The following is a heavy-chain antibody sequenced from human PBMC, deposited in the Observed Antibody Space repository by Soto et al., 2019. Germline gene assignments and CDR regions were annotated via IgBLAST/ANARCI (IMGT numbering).Heavy chain of an antibody. CDR3: ARRERYYGSPGWLDP. J-gene: IGHJ5*02. D-gene: IGHD3-10*01. Sequence: SETLSLTCSVSGGSISSFTYYWGWIRQPPGKGLEWIGTVYYNENTYYNPSLKSRVTITVDTAKNQFSLNLRSVTAADTAMYFCARRERYYGSPGWLDPWGPGTLVTFSS. CDR2: VYYNENT. V-gene: IGHV4-39*01. CDR1: GGSISSFTYY.